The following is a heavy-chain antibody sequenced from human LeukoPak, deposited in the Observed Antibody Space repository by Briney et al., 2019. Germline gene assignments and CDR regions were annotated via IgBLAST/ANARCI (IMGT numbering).Heavy chain of an antibody. D-gene: IGHD2-15*01. V-gene: IGHV4-59*01. CDR1: GDSISRYH. CDR3: ARKDGDA. Sequence: PSETLSLTCIVSGDSISRYHWTWIRQPPGKTLEWIGYIYNSGNTNYNPSLKSRVTMSLDTSRNRVSLKLTSVTAADTAVYYCARKDGDAWGRGTTVTISS. J-gene: IGHJ6*04. CDR2: IYNSGNT.